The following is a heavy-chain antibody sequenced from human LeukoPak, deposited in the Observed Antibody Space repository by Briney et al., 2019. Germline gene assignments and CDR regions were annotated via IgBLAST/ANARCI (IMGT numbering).Heavy chain of an antibody. CDR1: GFTFSSYG. Sequence: GGSLRLSCAASGFTFSSYGMHWARQAPGKGLEWVAVIWYDGSNKYYADSVKGRFTISRDNSKNTLYLQMNSLRAEDTAVYYCAKDPADYGLGSSFDYWGQGTLVTVSS. CDR3: AKDPADYGLGSSFDY. D-gene: IGHD4-17*01. J-gene: IGHJ4*02. V-gene: IGHV3-33*06. CDR2: IWYDGSNK.